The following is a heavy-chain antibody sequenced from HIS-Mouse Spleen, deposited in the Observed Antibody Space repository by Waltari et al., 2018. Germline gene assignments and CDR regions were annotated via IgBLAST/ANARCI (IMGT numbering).Heavy chain of an antibody. Sequence: QLQLQESGPGLVKPSESLSLTCTVSGGSICSSVYYWVWIRQPPGKGLEWIGSIYYSGSTYYNPSLKSRVTISVDTSKNQFSLKLSSVTAADTAVYYCAREIPYSSSWYDWYFDLWGRGTLVTVSS. D-gene: IGHD6-13*01. J-gene: IGHJ2*01. V-gene: IGHV4-39*07. CDR1: GGSICSSVYY. CDR3: AREIPYSSSWYDWYFDL. CDR2: IYYSGST.